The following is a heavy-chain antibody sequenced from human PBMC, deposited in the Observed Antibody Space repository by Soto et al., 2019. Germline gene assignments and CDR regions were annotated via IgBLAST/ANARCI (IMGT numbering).Heavy chain of an antibody. Sequence: EASVKVSCKAFGYTLKSYGICWLRQAPGQGLEWMGWISGYNGHTKYAQKLQGRVTMTTDTSTSTAYMELRSLRSDDTAVYYCARDLHGDPYYWGQGTLVTVSS. CDR1: GYTLKSYG. D-gene: IGHD4-17*01. CDR2: ISGYNGHT. CDR3: ARDLHGDPYY. J-gene: IGHJ4*02. V-gene: IGHV1-18*01.